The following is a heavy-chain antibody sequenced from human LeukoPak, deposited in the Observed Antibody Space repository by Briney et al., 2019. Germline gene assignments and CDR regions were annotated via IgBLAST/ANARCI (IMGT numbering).Heavy chain of an antibody. CDR3: ARHRGQQLVLSWFDP. Sequence: LRESLKISCKGSGYSFTSYWISWVRQMPGKGLEWMGRIDPSDSYTNYSPSFQGHVTISADKSISTAYLQWSSLKASDTAMYYCARHRGQQLVLSWFDPWGQGTLVTVSS. V-gene: IGHV5-10-1*01. J-gene: IGHJ5*02. D-gene: IGHD6-13*01. CDR1: GYSFTSYW. CDR2: IDPSDSYT.